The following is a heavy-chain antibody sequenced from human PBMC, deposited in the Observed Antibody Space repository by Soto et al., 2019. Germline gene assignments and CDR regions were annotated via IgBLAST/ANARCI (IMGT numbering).Heavy chain of an antibody. CDR2: VCIDGSNE. CDR3: AKMVGVSVAAAGFDL. V-gene: IGHV3-33*06. CDR1: GFIFSSYG. Sequence: QVQLVESGGGVVQPGRSLRLSCVASGFIFSSYGMHWVRQAPGKGLEWVSVVCIDGSNEFYADSVKGRFTISGDNSKITLFLQMNSLRAEDTAVYYCAKMVGVSVAAAGFDLWGQGTLVTVSS. J-gene: IGHJ4*02. D-gene: IGHD6-13*01.